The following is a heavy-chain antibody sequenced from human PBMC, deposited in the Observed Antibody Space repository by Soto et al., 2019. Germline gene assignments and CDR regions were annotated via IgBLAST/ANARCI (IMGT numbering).Heavy chain of an antibody. J-gene: IGHJ4*02. CDR1: GITISNYP. V-gene: IGHV3-23*01. CDR2: ISGSGDRT. CDR3: VKDDGGYPSTAPH. Sequence: PGGSLRLSCAASGITISNYPMSWVRQAPGKGLDWVSGISGSGDRTYYGDSAKGWFTISKDISKNSLSLQLDSLGVEDTAVYFCVKDDGGYPSTAPHWGQGTLVTVSS. D-gene: IGHD3-22*01.